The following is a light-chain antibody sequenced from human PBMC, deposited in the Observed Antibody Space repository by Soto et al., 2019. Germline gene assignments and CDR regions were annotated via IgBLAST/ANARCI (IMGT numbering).Light chain of an antibody. Sequence: DIQVTQSPSSLSASLGDRVSITCRASSDISNYLAWYQQKPGQVPRLLISGASTLHSGVPSRFSGSGSGTDFTLTITSLQPEDIATYFCQKYDTAPLTFGGGTKVEI. V-gene: IGKV1-27*01. J-gene: IGKJ4*01. CDR3: QKYDTAPLT. CDR2: GAS. CDR1: SDISNY.